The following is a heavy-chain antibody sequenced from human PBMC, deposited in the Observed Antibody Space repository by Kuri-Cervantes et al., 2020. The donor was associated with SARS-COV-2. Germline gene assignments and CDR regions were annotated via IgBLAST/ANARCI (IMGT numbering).Heavy chain of an antibody. Sequence: GALKISCAASGFTFSNAWMSWVRQAPGKGLEWVSAISGSGGSTYYADSVKGRFTISRDNSKNTLYLQMNSLRAEGTAVYYCAKDFGTYYDSSGYLKYWGQGTLVTVSS. CDR2: ISGSGGST. D-gene: IGHD3-22*01. CDR1: GFTFSNAW. V-gene: IGHV3-23*01. CDR3: AKDFGTYYDSSGYLKY. J-gene: IGHJ1*01.